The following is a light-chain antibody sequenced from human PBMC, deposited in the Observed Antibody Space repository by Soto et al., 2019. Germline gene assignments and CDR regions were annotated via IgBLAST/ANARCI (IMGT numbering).Light chain of an antibody. Sequence: QSVLTQPPSASGTPGQRVTISCSGSSSNIGSNTVNWYQQVPGAAPTLLIYNDDQRPSGVPDRFSASKSGTSASLAISGLQSEDEADYYCAAWDDSLNALFGGGTKLTVL. CDR1: SSNIGSNT. V-gene: IGLV1-44*01. J-gene: IGLJ2*01. CDR3: AAWDDSLNAL. CDR2: NDD.